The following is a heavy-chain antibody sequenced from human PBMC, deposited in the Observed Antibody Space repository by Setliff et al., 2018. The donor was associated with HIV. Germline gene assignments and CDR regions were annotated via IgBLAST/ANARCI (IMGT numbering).Heavy chain of an antibody. CDR1: GFTFNTYA. J-gene: IGHJ4*02. Sequence: GGSLRLSCAASGFTFNTYAMSWVRQAPGKGLEWISYISSSGVMYYADSVRGRFTISRENANNSLYLQMNSLKAEDTAVYYCARAYNVYDYRFDSSGYDYWGQGTLVTVSS. CDR3: ARAYNVYDYRFDSSGYDY. CDR2: ISSSGVM. D-gene: IGHD3-22*01. V-gene: IGHV3-48*04.